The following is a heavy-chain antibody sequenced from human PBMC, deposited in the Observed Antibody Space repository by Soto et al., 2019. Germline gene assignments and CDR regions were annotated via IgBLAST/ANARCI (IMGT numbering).Heavy chain of an antibody. CDR1: GFTFSSYG. CDR2: ISYDGSNK. Sequence: QVQLVESGGGVVQPGRSLRLSCAASGFTFSSYGMHWVRQAPGKGLEWVAVISYDGSNKYYADSVKGRFTISRDNSKNTLYLQMNSLRAEDTAVYYCAKQKNRGNSPYDYWGQGTLVTVSS. D-gene: IGHD3-10*01. J-gene: IGHJ4*02. V-gene: IGHV3-30*18. CDR3: AKQKNRGNSPYDY.